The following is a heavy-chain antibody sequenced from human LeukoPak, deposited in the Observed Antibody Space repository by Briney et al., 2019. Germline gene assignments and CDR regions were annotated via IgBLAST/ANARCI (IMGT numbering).Heavy chain of an antibody. D-gene: IGHD1-26*01. J-gene: IGHJ4*02. Sequence: PSETLSLTCAVSGYSISSGYYWGWIRQPPGKGLEWIGSIYHSGSTYCNPSLKSRVTISVDTSKNQFSLKLSSVTAADTAVYYCARLSSGSYYVIDYWGQGNLVTVSS. CDR3: ARLSSGSYYVIDY. CDR2: IYHSGST. CDR1: GYSISSGYY. V-gene: IGHV4-38-2*01.